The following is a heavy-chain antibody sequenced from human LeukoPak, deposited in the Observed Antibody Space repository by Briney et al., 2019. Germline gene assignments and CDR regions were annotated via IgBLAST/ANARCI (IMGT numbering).Heavy chain of an antibody. CDR1: GYTFTSCT. CDR3: ARGHYYGSGSLAYYYYYMDV. J-gene: IGHJ6*03. V-gene: IGHV1-3*03. Sequence: ASVKVSCKASGYTFTSCTIHWVRQAPGQSLEWMGWINAGNGNTKYSQEFQGRVTITRDTSASTAYMELSSLRSEDMAVYYCARGHYYGSGSLAYYYYYMDVWGKGTTVTVSS. D-gene: IGHD3-10*01. CDR2: INAGNGNT.